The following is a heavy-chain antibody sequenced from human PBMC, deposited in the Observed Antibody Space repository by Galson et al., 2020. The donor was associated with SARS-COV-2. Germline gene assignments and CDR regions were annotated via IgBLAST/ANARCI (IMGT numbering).Heavy chain of an antibody. J-gene: IGHJ4*02. D-gene: IGHD3-10*01. CDR3: TRVWFGELSPNKFDY. CDR1: GFTFSGSA. V-gene: IGHV3-73*01. CDR2: IRSKANSYAT. Sequence: GESLKISCAASGFTFSGSAMHWVRQASGKGLEWVGRIRSKANSYATAYAASVKGRFTISRDDSKNTAYLQMNSLKTEDTAVYYCTRVWFGELSPNKFDYGGQGTLVTVSS.